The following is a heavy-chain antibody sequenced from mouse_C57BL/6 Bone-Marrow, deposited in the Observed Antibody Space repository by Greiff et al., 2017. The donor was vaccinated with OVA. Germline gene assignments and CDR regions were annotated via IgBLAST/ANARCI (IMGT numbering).Heavy chain of an antibody. CDR1: GYTFTSYW. CDR3: AKGTTVVANWYFDV. V-gene: IGHV1-50*01. D-gene: IGHD1-1*01. Sequence: QVQLQQPGAELVKPGASVKLSCKASGYTFTSYWMQWVKQRPGQGLEWIGEIDPSDSYTNYNQKFKGKATLTVDTSSSTAYMQLLSLTSEDSAVYYCAKGTTVVANWYFDVWGTGTTVTVSS. CDR2: IDPSDSYT. J-gene: IGHJ1*03.